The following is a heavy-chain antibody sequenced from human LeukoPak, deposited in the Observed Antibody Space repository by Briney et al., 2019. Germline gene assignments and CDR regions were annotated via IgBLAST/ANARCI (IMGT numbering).Heavy chain of an antibody. CDR1: GYTFTSYG. V-gene: IGHV1-18*01. CDR2: ISAYSGNT. CDR3: ARVEGSASMVRGVIRYFDY. J-gene: IGHJ4*02. Sequence: RASVKVSCKASGYTFTSYGISWVRQAPGQGLEWMGWISAYSGNTNYAQKLQGRVTMTTDTSTSTAYMELRSLRSDGTAVYYCARVEGSASMVRGVIRYFDYWGQGTLVTVSS. D-gene: IGHD3-10*01.